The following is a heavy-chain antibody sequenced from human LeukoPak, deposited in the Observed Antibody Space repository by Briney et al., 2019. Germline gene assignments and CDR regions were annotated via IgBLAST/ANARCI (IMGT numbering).Heavy chain of an antibody. D-gene: IGHD4-17*01. CDR3: ARDLPTVTRTLDWFDP. V-gene: IGHV4-30-2*01. CDR2: IYHSGST. J-gene: IGHJ5*02. Sequence: PSETLSLTCAVSGGSISSGGYSWSWIRQPPGKGLEWIGYIYHSGSTYYNPSLKSRVTISVDRSKNQFSLKLSSVTAADTAVYYCARDLPTVTRTLDWFDPWGQGTLVTVSS. CDR1: GGSISSGGYS.